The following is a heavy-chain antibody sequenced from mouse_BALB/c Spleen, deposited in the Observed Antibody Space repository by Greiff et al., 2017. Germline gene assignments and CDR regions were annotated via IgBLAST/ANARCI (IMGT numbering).Heavy chain of an antibody. D-gene: IGHD2-14*01. J-gene: IGHJ4*01. CDR2: ISSGSSTI. CDR3: ARSTPYYRYDYYAMDY. V-gene: IGHV5-17*02. Sequence: DVMLVESGGGLVQPGGSRKLSCAASGFTFSSFGMHWVRQAPEKGLEWVAYISSGSSTIYYADTVKGRFTISRDNPKNTLFLQMTSLRSEDTAMYYCARSTPYYRYDYYAMDYWGQGTSVTVSS. CDR1: GFTFSSFG.